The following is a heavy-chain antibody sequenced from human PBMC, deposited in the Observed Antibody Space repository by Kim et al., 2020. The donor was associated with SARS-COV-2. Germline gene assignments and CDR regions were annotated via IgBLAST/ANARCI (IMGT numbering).Heavy chain of an antibody. V-gene: IGHV4-39*07. CDR2: IYYSGST. D-gene: IGHD3-10*01. Sequence: SETLSLTCTVSGGSISSSSYYWGWIRQPPGKGLEWIGSIYYSGSTYYNPSLKSRVTISVDTSKNQFSLKLSSVTAADTAVYYCARDPITMVRGVIITHSYYYYYGMDVWGQGTTVTVSS. CDR1: GGSISSSSYY. J-gene: IGHJ6*02. CDR3: ARDPITMVRGVIITHSYYYYYGMDV.